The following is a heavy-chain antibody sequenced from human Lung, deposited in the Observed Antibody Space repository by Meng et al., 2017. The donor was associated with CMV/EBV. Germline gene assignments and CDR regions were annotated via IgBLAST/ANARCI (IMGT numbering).Heavy chain of an antibody. CDR3: AKGISNYVHPNWFDP. CDR1: GFTFSSYA. Sequence: GESXKISCAASGFTFSSYAMSWVRQAPGKGLEWVSAISGSGGSTYYTDSVKGRFTISRDNSKNTLYLQMNSLRAEDTAVYYCAKGISNYVHPNWFDPWGQRTLVTVSS. J-gene: IGHJ5*02. D-gene: IGHD4-11*01. V-gene: IGHV3-23*01. CDR2: ISGSGGST.